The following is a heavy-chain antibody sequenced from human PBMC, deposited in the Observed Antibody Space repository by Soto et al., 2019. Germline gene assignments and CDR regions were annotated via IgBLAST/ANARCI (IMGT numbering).Heavy chain of an antibody. CDR1: GGSISSGAHY. V-gene: IGHV4-31*03. CDR3: ARDRYGVPRGDYFDS. J-gene: IGHJ4*02. CDR2: IYYSGSN. Sequence: QVQLQESGPGLVKPSQTLSLTCTVSGGSISSGAHYWSWIRQLPRKGLEWIGNIYYSGSNYYNPSIKSRVTISVDTSNNQFSLNLSSVTAADTAIYYCARDRYGVPRGDYFDSWGQGILVTISS. D-gene: IGHD4-17*01.